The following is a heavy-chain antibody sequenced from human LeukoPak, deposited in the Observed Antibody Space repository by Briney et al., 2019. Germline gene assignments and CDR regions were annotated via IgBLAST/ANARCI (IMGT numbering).Heavy chain of an antibody. CDR3: ARGGWELPTSLDY. J-gene: IGHJ4*02. V-gene: IGHV4-59*01. CDR2: IYYSGST. CDR1: GGSISSYY. Sequence: PSETLSLTCTVSGGSISSYYWSWIRQPPGKGLEWIGYIYYSGSTNYNPSLKSRVTISVKTSKNQFSLKLSSVTAADTAVYYCARGGWELPTSLDYWGQGTLVTVSS. D-gene: IGHD1-26*01.